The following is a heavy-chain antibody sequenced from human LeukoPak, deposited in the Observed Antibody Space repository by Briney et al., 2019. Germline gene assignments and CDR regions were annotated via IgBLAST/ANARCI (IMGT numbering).Heavy chain of an antibody. D-gene: IGHD3-9*01. Sequence: GGSLRLSCAASGFTVSSNYMNWVRQAPGKGLEWVSVISGSGSITYYADSVKGRFTITRDNSKNTLHLQMNRLRAEDTALYYCAKDRFSVLTSTVDFWGQGTLVTVSS. V-gene: IGHV3-23*01. CDR1: GFTVSSNY. J-gene: IGHJ4*02. CDR3: AKDRFSVLTSTVDF. CDR2: ISGSGSIT.